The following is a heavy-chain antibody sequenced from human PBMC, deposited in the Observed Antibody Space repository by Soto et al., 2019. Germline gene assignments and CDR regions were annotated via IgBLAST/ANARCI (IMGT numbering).Heavy chain of an antibody. CDR2: IYYSGST. Sequence: TLSLTCTVSGGSISSYYWSWIRQPPGKGLEWIGYIYYSGSTNYNPSLKSRVTISVDTSKNQFSLKLSSVTAADTAVYYCARVGYYGSSGYPDYWGQGTLVTVSS. CDR1: GGSISSYY. J-gene: IGHJ4*02. D-gene: IGHD3-22*01. V-gene: IGHV4-59*01. CDR3: ARVGYYGSSGYPDY.